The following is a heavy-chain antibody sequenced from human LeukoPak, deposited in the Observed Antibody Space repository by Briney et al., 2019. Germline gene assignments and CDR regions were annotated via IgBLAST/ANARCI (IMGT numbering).Heavy chain of an antibody. CDR1: GYSISSGYC. D-gene: IGHD4-17*01. V-gene: IGHV4-38-2*02. J-gene: IGHJ6*03. CDR2: IYHSGST. Sequence: SETLSLTCTVSGYSISSGYCWGWIRQPPGKGLKWIGSIYHSGSTYYNPSLKSRVTISVDTSKNQFSLKLSSVTAADTAVYYCARRGTTVTRIGYYYYMDVWGKGTTVTISS. CDR3: ARRGTTVTRIGYYYYMDV.